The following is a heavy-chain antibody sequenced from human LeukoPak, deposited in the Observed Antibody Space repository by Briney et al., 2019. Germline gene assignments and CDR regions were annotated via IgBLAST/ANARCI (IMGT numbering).Heavy chain of an antibody. CDR2: IDWNDDK. D-gene: IGHD3-10*01. CDR3: ARIRRDLNYYGSGSSYFDY. J-gene: IGHJ4*02. V-gene: IGHV2-70*11. Sequence: SGPTLVKPTQTLTLTCTFSGFSLSISGMCVSWIRQPPGRALEWLARIDWNDDKYYSTSLKTRLTISKDTSKNQVVLTMTNMDPVDTATYYCARIRRDLNYYGSGSSYFDYWGQGTLVTVSS. CDR1: GFSLSISGMC.